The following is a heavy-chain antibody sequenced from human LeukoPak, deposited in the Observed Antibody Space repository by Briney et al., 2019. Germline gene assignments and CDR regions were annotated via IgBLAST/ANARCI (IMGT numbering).Heavy chain of an antibody. CDR2: IIPIFGTA. J-gene: IGHJ5*02. CDR3: AREYCSSTSCYGFDP. Sequence: GASVKVSCKASGGTFSSYAISWVRQAPGQVLEWMGGIIPIFGTANYAQKFQGRVTITADESTSTAYMELSSLRSEDTAVYYCAREYCSSTSCYGFDPWGQGTLVTVSS. V-gene: IGHV1-69*13. CDR1: GGTFSSYA. D-gene: IGHD2-2*01.